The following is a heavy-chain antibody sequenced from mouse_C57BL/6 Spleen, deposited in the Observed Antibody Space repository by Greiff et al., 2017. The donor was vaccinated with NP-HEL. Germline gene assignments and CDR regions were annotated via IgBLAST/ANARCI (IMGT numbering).Heavy chain of an antibody. D-gene: IGHD1-1*01. CDR2: ISDGGSYT. CDR3: ARDTTVVATFYYFDY. Sequence: EVKLMESGGGLVKPGGSLKLSCAASGFTFSSYAMSWVRQTPEKRLEWVATISDGGSYTYYPDNVKGRFTISRDNAKNNLYLQMSHLKSEDTAMYYCARDTTVVATFYYFDYWGQGTTLTVSS. CDR1: GFTFSSYA. V-gene: IGHV5-4*01. J-gene: IGHJ2*01.